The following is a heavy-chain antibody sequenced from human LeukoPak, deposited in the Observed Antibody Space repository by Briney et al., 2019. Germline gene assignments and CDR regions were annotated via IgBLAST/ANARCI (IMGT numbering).Heavy chain of an antibody. CDR1: GFSLSTSGVG. Sequence: ESGPTLVKPTQTLTLTCTFSGFSLSTSGVGVGWIRQPPGKALKWLALIYWDDDKRYSPSLKSRLTITKGTSKNQVVLTMTNMDPVDTATYYCAHRSIAARVHGPRFDYWGQGTLVTVSS. J-gene: IGHJ4*02. D-gene: IGHD6-6*01. CDR3: AHRSIAARVHGPRFDY. CDR2: IYWDDDK. V-gene: IGHV2-5*02.